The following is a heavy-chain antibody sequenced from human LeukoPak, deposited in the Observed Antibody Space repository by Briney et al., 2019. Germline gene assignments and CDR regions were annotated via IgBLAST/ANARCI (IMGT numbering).Heavy chain of an antibody. J-gene: IGHJ4*02. Sequence: ASVKVSCKVSGYTLTELSMHWVRQAPGKGREWMGGFDPEDGETIYAQKFQGRVTMTEDASTDTAYMELSSLRSEDTAVYFCATGGRLGLDYWGQGTRVTVSS. CDR3: ATGGRLGLDY. CDR2: FDPEDGET. D-gene: IGHD3/OR15-3a*01. V-gene: IGHV1-24*01. CDR1: GYTLTELS.